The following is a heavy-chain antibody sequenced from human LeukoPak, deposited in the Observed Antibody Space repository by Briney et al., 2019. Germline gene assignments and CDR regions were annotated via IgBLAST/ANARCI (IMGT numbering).Heavy chain of an antibody. J-gene: IGHJ4*02. CDR3: AKSIVNSGTYIPFDY. D-gene: IGHD1-26*01. CDR1: GFTFSSYE. Sequence: GGSLRLSCAASGFTFSSYEMNWVRQAPGKGLEWVSVISGSGRSTYYADSVKGRFTISRDKSKNSLYLQMNSLRVEDTAIYYCAKSIVNSGTYIPFDYWGQGTLVTVSS. CDR2: ISGSGRST. V-gene: IGHV3-23*01.